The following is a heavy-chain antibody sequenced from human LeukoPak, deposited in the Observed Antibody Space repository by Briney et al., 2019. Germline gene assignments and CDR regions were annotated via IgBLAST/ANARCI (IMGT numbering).Heavy chain of an antibody. V-gene: IGHV3-20*04. D-gene: IGHD3-3*01. Sequence: GGSLRLSCAASGFTFDDYGMSWVRQVPGKGLEWDSGINWNGGSTGYADSVKGRFTISRDNAKNSLYLQMDSLRVEDTALYYCARGIRFLEWLSGFDYWGQGTLVTVSS. CDR2: INWNGGST. CDR1: GFTFDDYG. CDR3: ARGIRFLEWLSGFDY. J-gene: IGHJ4*02.